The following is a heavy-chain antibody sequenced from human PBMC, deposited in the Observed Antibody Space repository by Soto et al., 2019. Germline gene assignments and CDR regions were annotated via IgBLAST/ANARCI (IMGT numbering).Heavy chain of an antibody. V-gene: IGHV3-74*01. CDR2: INSDGTTT. J-gene: IGHJ6*02. CDR1: GFTFSGYW. CDR3: THCSGESCHGGYFGMDV. D-gene: IGHD2-15*01. Sequence: EAQVVESGGGVVQPGGSLRLSCAGSGFTFSGYWMHWVRQSPGKGLVWVSRINSDGTTTAYADSVKGRFTISRDNSKNTLYLQMSSLRAEDTVVYYCTHCSGESCHGGYFGMDVWGQGTTVTVSS.